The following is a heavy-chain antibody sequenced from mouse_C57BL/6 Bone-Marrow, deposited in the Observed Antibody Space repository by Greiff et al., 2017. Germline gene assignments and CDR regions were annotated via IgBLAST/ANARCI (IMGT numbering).Heavy chain of an antibody. J-gene: IGHJ2*01. CDR1: GYTFTSYW. CDR3: ARSGPLGRSFDY. D-gene: IGHD4-1*01. V-gene: IGHV1-55*01. CDR2: ISPTSGRT. Sequence: QVQLQQPGAELVQPGASVKMSCKASGYTFTSYWITWVKQRPGQGLEWIGDISPTSGRTNYNEKFKSKAILTVDTSSNKAYMQLSSLTSEDSAVFYGARSGPLGRSFDYWGQGTTLTVSS.